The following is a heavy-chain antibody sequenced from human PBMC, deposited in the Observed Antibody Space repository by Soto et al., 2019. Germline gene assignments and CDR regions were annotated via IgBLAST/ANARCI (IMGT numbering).Heavy chain of an antibody. CDR1: GFTFSSYG. CDR3: AKGYYDSSVALFLDI. V-gene: IGHV3-30*18. Sequence: GGSLRLSCAASGFTFSSYGMHWVRQAPGKGLEWVAVISYDGSNKYYADSVKGRFTISRDNSKNTLYLQMNSLRAEDTAVYYCAKGYYDSSVALFLDIWGQGTM. CDR2: ISYDGSNK. J-gene: IGHJ3*02. D-gene: IGHD3-22*01.